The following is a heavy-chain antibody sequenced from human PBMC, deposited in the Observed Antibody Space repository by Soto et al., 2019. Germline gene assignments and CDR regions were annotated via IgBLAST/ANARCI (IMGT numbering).Heavy chain of an antibody. CDR3: ARGRYGDY. J-gene: IGHJ4*02. CDR1: GYDFTTYG. Sequence: QVHLVQSGAEVKKPGASVKVSCKGSGYDFTTYGITWVRQAPGQGLEWMAWISAHNGNTDYAQKLQGRVTVTRDTSTSTAYMELRSLRSDDTAGDYCARGRYGDYWGQGALVTVSS. V-gene: IGHV1-18*01. CDR2: ISAHNGNT. D-gene: IGHD1-1*01.